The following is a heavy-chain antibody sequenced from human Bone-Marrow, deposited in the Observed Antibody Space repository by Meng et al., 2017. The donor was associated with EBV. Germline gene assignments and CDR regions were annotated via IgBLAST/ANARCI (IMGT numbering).Heavy chain of an antibody. V-gene: IGHV3-43*01. D-gene: IGHD2-8*02. Sequence: VELVESGGVEVQPGESLSLFCAASGFTFNKYNMHWVRQPPGRGLEAVSIIYRDGTTTAYADSVKGRFTISRDNNKESLFLQMNSLRTEDTALYYCAKDDAGGSIDFWGHGTLVTVSS. CDR1: GFTFNKYN. CDR2: IYRDGTTT. J-gene: IGHJ4*01. CDR3: AKDDAGGSIDF.